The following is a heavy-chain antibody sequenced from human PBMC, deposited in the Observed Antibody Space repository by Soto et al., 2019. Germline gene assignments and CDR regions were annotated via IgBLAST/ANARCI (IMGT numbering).Heavy chain of an antibody. CDR1: GFAFNDAW. D-gene: IGHD1-26*01. J-gene: IGHJ4*02. Sequence: PGGSLRLSCAASGFAFNDAWMSWVRQGPGKGLEWVGRIKGETDGGATQYAGPTKGRFTISRDDSKSTIYLQMNSLKMEDTAVYFCTTGSRYWGRGTQVTVSS. CDR2: IKGETDGGAT. CDR3: TTGSRY. V-gene: IGHV3-15*01.